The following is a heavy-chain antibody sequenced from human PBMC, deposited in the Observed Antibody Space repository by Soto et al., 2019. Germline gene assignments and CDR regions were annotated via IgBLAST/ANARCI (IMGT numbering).Heavy chain of an antibody. V-gene: IGHV1-2*02. J-gene: IGHJ5*02. CDR1: GYTFTGYY. Sequence: APVKVSCKASGYTFTGYYMHWVRQAPGQGLEWMGWINPNSGGTNYAQKFQGRVTMTRDTSISTAYMELSRLRSDDTAVYYCARDLGGSSSLWFDPWGQGTLVTVSS. CDR2: INPNSGGT. D-gene: IGHD6-6*01. CDR3: ARDLGGSSSLWFDP.